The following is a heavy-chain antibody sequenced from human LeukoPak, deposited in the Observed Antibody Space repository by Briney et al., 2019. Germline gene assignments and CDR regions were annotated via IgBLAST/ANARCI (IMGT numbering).Heavy chain of an antibody. V-gene: IGHV4-31*03. CDR1: GGSVSSGGYY. J-gene: IGHJ3*02. Sequence: SQTLSLTCTVSGGSVSSGGYYWSWIRQHPGKGLEWIGYIYYSGSTYYNPSLKSRVTISVDTSKNQFSLKLSSVTAADTAVYYCARTMIRQSDAFDIWGQGTMVTVSS. CDR3: ARTMIRQSDAFDI. CDR2: IYYSGST. D-gene: IGHD3-22*01.